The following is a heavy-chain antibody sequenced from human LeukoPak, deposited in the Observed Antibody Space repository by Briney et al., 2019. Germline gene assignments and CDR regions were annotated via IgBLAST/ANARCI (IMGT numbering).Heavy chain of an antibody. CDR2: IYHSGST. CDR3: ARDLTSDYGGNPGAFDI. D-gene: IGHD4-23*01. CDR1: GGSISSSNW. Sequence: SGTLSLTCAVSGGSISSSNWWSSVRQPPGKGLEWIGEIYHSGSTNYNPSLKSRVTISVDKSKNQFSLKLSSVTAADTAVYYCARDLTSDYGGNPGAFDIWGQGTMVTVSS. V-gene: IGHV4-4*02. J-gene: IGHJ3*02.